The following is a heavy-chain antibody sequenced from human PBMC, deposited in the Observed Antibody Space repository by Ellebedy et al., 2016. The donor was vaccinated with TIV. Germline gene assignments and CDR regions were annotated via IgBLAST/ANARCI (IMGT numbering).Heavy chain of an antibody. D-gene: IGHD5-18*01. CDR1: GFTFSSHW. CDR2: IKQDGSEK. V-gene: IGHV3-7*03. Sequence: PGGSLRLSCAASGFTFSSHWMSWVRQAPGKGLEWVANIKQDGSEKYYVDSVKGRFTISRDNAKNSLYLQMSSLRAEDTAVYYCAKDRTPGDGYWVFDFWGQGTLVTVST. CDR3: AKDRTPGDGYWVFDF. J-gene: IGHJ4*02.